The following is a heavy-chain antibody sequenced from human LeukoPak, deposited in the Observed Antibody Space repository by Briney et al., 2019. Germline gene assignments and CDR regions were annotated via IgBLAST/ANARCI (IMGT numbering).Heavy chain of an antibody. V-gene: IGHV3-9*03. Sequence: GRSLRLSCAASGFTFDDYAMHWVRHAPGKGLEWVSGISWSSGYIAYADSVKGRFTISRDNAKNSLYLQMNSLRPEDMALYYCAKDTGRNYYYYMDVWGKGTTVTVSS. CDR3: AKDTGRNYYYYMDV. J-gene: IGHJ6*03. CDR2: ISWSSGYI. CDR1: GFTFDDYA.